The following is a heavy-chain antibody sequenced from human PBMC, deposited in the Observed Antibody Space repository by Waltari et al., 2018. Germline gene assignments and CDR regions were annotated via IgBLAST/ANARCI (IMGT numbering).Heavy chain of an antibody. D-gene: IGHD1-26*01. Sequence: EVQLVESGGGLVKPGGSPRLSCAASGFTFSDHYMNWVRQAPGKGLEWLGRTRDKANSYYTEYATSVNGRFIISRDDSTNSMYLQMNNLKTEDTAVYYCASARYSGNYYNDYWGQGTLVTVSP. CDR3: ASARYSGNYYNDY. CDR1: GFTFSDHY. CDR2: TRDKANSYYT. V-gene: IGHV3-72*01. J-gene: IGHJ4*02.